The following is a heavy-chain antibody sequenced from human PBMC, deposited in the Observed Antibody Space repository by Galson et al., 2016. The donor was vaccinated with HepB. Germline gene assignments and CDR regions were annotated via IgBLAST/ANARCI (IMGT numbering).Heavy chain of an antibody. CDR1: GFSVSSSGMC. CDR2: IDWKDDK. D-gene: IGHD3-10*02. CDR3: ARITSTVSMFSGEDHCVGMDV. Sequence: PALVKPTQTLTLTCTLSGFSVSSSGMCVNWIRLPPGKALEWLALIDWKDDKYYSTSLKTRLTISRDTSKNQVVLTMTNMDPVDTATYYCARITSTVSMFSGEDHCVGMDVWGQGTAVTVSS. J-gene: IGHJ6*02. V-gene: IGHV2-70*01.